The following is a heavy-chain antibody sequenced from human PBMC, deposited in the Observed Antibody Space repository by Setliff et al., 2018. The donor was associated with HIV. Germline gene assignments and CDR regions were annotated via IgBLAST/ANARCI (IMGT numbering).Heavy chain of an antibody. CDR3: AREVTSFEAFDL. Sequence: GGSLRLSCAASGFTVSSNYMSWVRQAPGKGLEWVSVIYSGGSTYYADSVKGRFTISRDNSKNTLYLQMSSLRAEDTAVYYCAREVTSFEAFDLWGQGTTVTVSS. CDR1: GFTVSSNY. J-gene: IGHJ6*02. V-gene: IGHV3-53*01. D-gene: IGHD3-9*01. CDR2: IYSGGST.